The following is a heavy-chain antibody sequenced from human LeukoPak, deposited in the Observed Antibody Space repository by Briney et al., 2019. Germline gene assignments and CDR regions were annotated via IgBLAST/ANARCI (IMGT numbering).Heavy chain of an antibody. D-gene: IGHD3-16*01. CDR1: GFTFSSYA. J-gene: IGHJ1*01. V-gene: IGHV3-30-3*01. Sequence: GGSLRLSCAASGFTFSSYAMHWVRQAPGKGLEWVAVISYDGSNKYYADSVKGRFTISRDNSKNTLYLQMNSLRAEDTAVYYCARVASRSGIPRLIDWAPEYFQHWGQGTLVTVSS. CDR2: ISYDGSNK. CDR3: ARVASRSGIPRLIDWAPEYFQH.